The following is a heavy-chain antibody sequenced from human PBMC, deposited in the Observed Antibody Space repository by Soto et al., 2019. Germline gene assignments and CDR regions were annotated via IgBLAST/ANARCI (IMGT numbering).Heavy chain of an antibody. CDR3: AKEYSGYDHFDY. CDR2: ISYDGANK. Sequence: GGSLRLSCAASGFTFSSYRIHWVRQAPGKGLEWVALISYDGANKYYADSVKGRFTISRDNSKNTLYLQMNSLRAEDTAVYYCAKEYSGYDHFDYWGQGT. CDR1: GFTFSSYR. D-gene: IGHD5-12*01. V-gene: IGHV3-30*18. J-gene: IGHJ4*02.